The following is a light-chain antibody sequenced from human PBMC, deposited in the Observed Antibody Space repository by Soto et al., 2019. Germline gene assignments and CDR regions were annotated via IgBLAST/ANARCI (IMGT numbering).Light chain of an antibody. CDR1: QSISTW. Sequence: DIQMTQSPSTLSASVGDRVIITCRASQSISTWLAWYQQKPGKAPKLLIYDASSLESGVPSRFSGSGSGTEFTLTISSLQPDDFATYYCQQHNSYSWTFGQGTKVDIK. CDR3: QQHNSYSWT. V-gene: IGKV1-5*01. J-gene: IGKJ1*01. CDR2: DAS.